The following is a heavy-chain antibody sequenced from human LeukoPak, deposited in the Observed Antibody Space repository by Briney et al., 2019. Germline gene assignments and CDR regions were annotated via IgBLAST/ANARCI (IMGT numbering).Heavy chain of an antibody. J-gene: IGHJ5*02. CDR2: IYHSGST. V-gene: IGHV4-30-2*01. D-gene: IGHD7-27*01. CDR1: GGSISSGGYS. CDR3: ARGGLGIRNWFDP. Sequence: SETLSLTCTVSGGSISSGGYSWSWIRQPPGKGLEWIGYIYHSGSTYYNPSLKSRVTISVDRSKNQFSLKLSSVTAADTAVYYCARGGLGIRNWFDPWGQGTLVTVSS.